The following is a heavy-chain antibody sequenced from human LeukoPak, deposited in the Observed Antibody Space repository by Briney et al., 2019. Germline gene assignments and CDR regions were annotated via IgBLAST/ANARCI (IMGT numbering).Heavy chain of an antibody. D-gene: IGHD3-10*01. CDR1: AGSFSPAH. V-gene: IGHV4-59*03. Sequence: KPSETLSLTCTFSAGSFSPAHWIWIRQPPGKGLEWIGVICDNGNTDYNPSLKSRVTISVDTSKSQFSLKLNSLAAADTAVYYCATGRDPYKTGHWGQGTLVTVSS. J-gene: IGHJ4*02. CDR2: ICDNGNT. CDR3: ATGRDPYKTGH.